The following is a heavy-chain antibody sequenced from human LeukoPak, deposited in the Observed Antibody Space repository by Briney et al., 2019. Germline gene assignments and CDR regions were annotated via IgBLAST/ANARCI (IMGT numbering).Heavy chain of an antibody. CDR2: IYTGGSA. J-gene: IGHJ4*02. V-gene: IGHV3-66*04. CDR3: ARQLSSGYCSSTSCYVFDY. CDR1: GFTVSSNY. D-gene: IGHD2-2*01. Sequence: GGSLRLSCAASGFTVSSNYMTWVCQAPGKGLEWVSVIYTGGSAYYADSVKGRFTISRDNAKNSLYLQMNSLRAEDTAVYYSARQLSSGYCSSTSCYVFDYWGQGTLVTVSS.